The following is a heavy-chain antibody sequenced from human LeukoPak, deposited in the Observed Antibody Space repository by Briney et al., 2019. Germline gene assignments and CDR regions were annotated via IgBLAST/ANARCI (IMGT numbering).Heavy chain of an antibody. CDR1: GYTFSNYG. CDR2: ISPYSANT. Sequence: ASVKVSCKTSGYTFSNYGITWVRQAPGQGLEWLGWISPYSANTDFAQKIQGRVAVTTDTSTNTVYLELRSLRSDDTAVYYCARVIVATPKDYFDYWGQGTLVTVPS. D-gene: IGHD2/OR15-2a*01. CDR3: ARVIVATPKDYFDY. J-gene: IGHJ4*02. V-gene: IGHV1-18*01.